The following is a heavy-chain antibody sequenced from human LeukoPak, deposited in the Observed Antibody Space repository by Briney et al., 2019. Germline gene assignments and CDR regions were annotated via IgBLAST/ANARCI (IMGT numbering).Heavy chain of an antibody. J-gene: IGHJ4*02. CDR1: GFTFSSYS. V-gene: IGHV3-21*01. Sequence: GGSLRLSCAASGFTFSSYSMNWVRQAPGKGLEWVSSISSSSSYIYYADSVKGRFTISRDNAKNSLYLQMNSLRAEDTAVYYCARDPGVGASTKDYWGQGTLVTVSS. CDR2: ISSSSSYI. D-gene: IGHD1-26*01. CDR3: ARDPGVGASTKDY.